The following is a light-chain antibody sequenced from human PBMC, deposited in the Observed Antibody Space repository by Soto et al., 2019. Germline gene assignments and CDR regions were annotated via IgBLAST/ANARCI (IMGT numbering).Light chain of an antibody. CDR1: QSISRY. CDR2: AAS. J-gene: IGKJ5*01. Sequence: DIQMTQSPSSLSASVGDKVTITCRASQSISRYLNWYRQKPGKAPNLLIYAASTLQSGVPTRFSGSGSGTDFTLTISSLQPEDFATYYCQQSYKTPLTFGQGTRLEI. CDR3: QQSYKTPLT. V-gene: IGKV1-39*01.